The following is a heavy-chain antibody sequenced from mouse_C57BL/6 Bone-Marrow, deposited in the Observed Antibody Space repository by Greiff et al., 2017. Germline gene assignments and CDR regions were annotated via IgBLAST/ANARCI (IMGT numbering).Heavy chain of an antibody. J-gene: IGHJ2*01. CDR2: INPGSGGT. D-gene: IGHD2-4*01. CDR1: GYAFTNYL. CDR3: ARPYDYDVDYFDY. Sequence: VKLQESGAELVRPGTSVKVSCTASGYAFTNYLIEWVKQRPGQGLEWIGVINPGSGGTNYKEKFKGKATLTADKSSSTAYMQLSSLTSEDAAVYFCARPYDYDVDYFDYWGQGTTLTVSS. V-gene: IGHV1-54*01.